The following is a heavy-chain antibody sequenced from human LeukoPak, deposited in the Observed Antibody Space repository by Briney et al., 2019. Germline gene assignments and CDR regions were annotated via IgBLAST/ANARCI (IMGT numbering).Heavy chain of an antibody. CDR2: IYPGDSDT. Sequence: GESLQISCKGSGYSFTSYWIGWVRQMPGKGLEWMGIIYPGDSDTRYSPSFQGQVTISADKSISTAYLQWSSLKASDTAMYYCARHCKSNIAVAGTVDYWGQGTLVTVSS. J-gene: IGHJ4*02. D-gene: IGHD6-19*01. CDR3: ARHCKSNIAVAGTVDY. CDR1: GYSFTSYW. V-gene: IGHV5-51*01.